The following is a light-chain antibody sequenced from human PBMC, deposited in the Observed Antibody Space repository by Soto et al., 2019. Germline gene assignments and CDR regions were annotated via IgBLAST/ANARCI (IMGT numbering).Light chain of an antibody. V-gene: IGLV2-14*01. CDR2: EVS. CDR3: SSYTSSSTLYV. CDR1: SSDVGGYNY. J-gene: IGLJ1*01. Sequence: QSALTQPASVSGSPGQSITISCTGTSSDVGGYNYVSWYQQHPGKAPKLMIYEVSNRPSGVSNRFSGSKSGNTASLTISGLQAEDEADYSCSSYTSSSTLYVF.